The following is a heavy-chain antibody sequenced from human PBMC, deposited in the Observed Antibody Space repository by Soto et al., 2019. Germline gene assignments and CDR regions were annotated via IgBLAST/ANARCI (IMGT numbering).Heavy chain of an antibody. D-gene: IGHD4-17*01. J-gene: IGHJ4*02. Sequence: ASVKVSCKASGYTFTSYGISWVRQAPGQGLEWMGWISAYNGNTNYAQKLQGRVTMTTDTSTSTAYMELRSLRSDDTAVYYCARGRLRRFKYRVSYFDYWGQGTLVTVSS. CDR1: GYTFTSYG. CDR3: ARGRLRRFKYRVSYFDY. CDR2: ISAYNGNT. V-gene: IGHV1-18*01.